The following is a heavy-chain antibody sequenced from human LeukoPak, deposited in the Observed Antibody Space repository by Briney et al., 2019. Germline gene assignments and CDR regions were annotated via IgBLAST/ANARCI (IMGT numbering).Heavy chain of an antibody. Sequence: GESLKISCKGSGYSFTSYWIGWVRQMPGPGLEWMGIIYPDDSDTRYSPSFQGQVTISADKSISTAYLQWSSLKASDTAMYYCASRSITASGGLDYWGQGTLVTVSS. V-gene: IGHV5-51*01. J-gene: IGHJ4*02. CDR3: ASRSITASGGLDY. D-gene: IGHD6-6*01. CDR2: IYPDDSDT. CDR1: GYSFTSYW.